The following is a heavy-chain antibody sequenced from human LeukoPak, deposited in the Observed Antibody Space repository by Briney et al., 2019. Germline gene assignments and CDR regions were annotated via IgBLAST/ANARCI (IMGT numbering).Heavy chain of an antibody. V-gene: IGHV3-20*04. CDR2: INWNGAST. J-gene: IGHJ6*03. CDR1: GFTFDDYD. Sequence: GGSLRLSCAACGFTFDDYDMTWVRQAPGKGLEWVAGINWNGASTVYADSVKGRFTMSRDNAKNALYLQMNSLRAEDTAVYYCAKEDLLLLYNYYYYMDVWGKGTTVTVSS. CDR3: AKEDLLLLYNYYYYMDV. D-gene: IGHD3-10*01.